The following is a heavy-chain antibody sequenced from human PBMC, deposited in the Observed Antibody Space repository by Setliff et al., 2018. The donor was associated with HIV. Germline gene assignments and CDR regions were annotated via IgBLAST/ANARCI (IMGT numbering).Heavy chain of an antibody. J-gene: IGHJ4*02. CDR1: GGSISYYY. CDR2: IYYTGST. CDR3: ARHVARFDYDTGGYYVSHFDY. Sequence: SETLSLTCTVSGGSISYYYWNWIRQPPGKGLEWIGYIYYTGSTNYNPSLKSRVTISVDTSKNQFSLKLSSVTAADTAVYYCARHVARFDYDTGGYYVSHFDYWGQGTQVTVSS. D-gene: IGHD3-22*01. V-gene: IGHV4-59*01.